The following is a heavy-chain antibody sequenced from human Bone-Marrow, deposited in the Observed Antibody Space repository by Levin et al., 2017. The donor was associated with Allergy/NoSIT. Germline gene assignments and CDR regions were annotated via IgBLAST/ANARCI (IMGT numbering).Heavy chain of an antibody. CDR2: IKSKSDGGTT. CDR3: ATIGLWFGDYRAAGLDH. V-gene: IGHV3-15*01. CDR1: EFPFINAW. Sequence: TGGSLRLSCTVSEFPFINAWMSWVRQAPGKGLEWVGRIKSKSDGGTTDYAAPVKGRFTMSRDDSKNTLFLQMNSLKTEDTAVYYCATIGLWFGDYRAAGLDHWGQGTLVTVSS. D-gene: IGHD3-10*01. J-gene: IGHJ4*02.